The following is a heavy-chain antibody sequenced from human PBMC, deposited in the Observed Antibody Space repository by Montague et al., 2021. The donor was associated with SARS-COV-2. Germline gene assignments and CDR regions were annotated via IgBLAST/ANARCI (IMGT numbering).Heavy chain of an antibody. CDR1: GFIFSNYA. V-gene: IGHV3-23*03. D-gene: IGHD6-19*01. J-gene: IGHJ4*02. Sequence: SLRLSCAASGFIFSNYAMNWVRQTLGKGLEWVSVIYGDGSKTYCADSVKGRFTISRDNSKNTLYLQMNSLRTEDTALYYCAKGWDPSGWIAIYDSWGQGTLVPVSS. CDR3: AKGWDPSGWIAIYDS. CDR2: IYGDGSKT.